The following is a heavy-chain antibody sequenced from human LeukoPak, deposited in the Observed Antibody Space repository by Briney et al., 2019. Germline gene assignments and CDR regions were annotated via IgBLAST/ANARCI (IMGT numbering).Heavy chain of an antibody. D-gene: IGHD3-9*01. CDR2: ISSSSSSYI. J-gene: IGHJ3*02. CDR1: GFTFSSYS. V-gene: IGHV3-21*01. Sequence: AGGSLRLSCAASGFTFSSYSMNWVRQAPGKGLEWVSSISSSSSSYIYYADSVKGRFTISRDNAKNSLYLQMNSLRAEDTAVYYCARGVLRYFDWFASPSDAFDIWGQGTMVTVSS. CDR3: ARGVLRYFDWFASPSDAFDI.